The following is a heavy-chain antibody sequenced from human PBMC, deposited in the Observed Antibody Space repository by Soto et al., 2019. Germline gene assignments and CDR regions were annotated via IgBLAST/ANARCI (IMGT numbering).Heavy chain of an antibody. CDR1: GFTFSSYS. J-gene: IGHJ5*02. CDR2: ISGRSSTI. CDR3: ARDGVDSGSYWFDP. Sequence: GGSLRLSCAASGFTFSSYSMNWVRQAPGKGLEWVSYISGRSSTIYYADSVKGRFTISRDNAKNSLYLQMNSLRDEDTAVYFCARDGVDSGSYWFDPWGQGTLVTVSS. V-gene: IGHV3-48*02. D-gene: IGHD1-26*01.